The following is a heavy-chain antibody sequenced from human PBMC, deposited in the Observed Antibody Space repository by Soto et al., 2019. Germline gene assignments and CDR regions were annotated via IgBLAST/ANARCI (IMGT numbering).Heavy chain of an antibody. CDR2: IYYSGST. CDR3: AREENGGSGYDEGYFDY. V-gene: IGHV4-31*03. CDR1: GGSISSGGYY. D-gene: IGHD5-12*01. Sequence: SETLSLTCTVSGGSISSGGYYWSWIRQHPGKGLEWIGYIYYSGSTYYNPSLKSRVTISVDTSKNQFSLKLSSVTAADTAVYYCAREENGGSGYDEGYFDYWGQGILVTVSS. J-gene: IGHJ4*02.